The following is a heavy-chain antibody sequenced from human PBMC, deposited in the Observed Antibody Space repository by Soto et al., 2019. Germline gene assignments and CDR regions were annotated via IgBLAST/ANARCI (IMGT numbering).Heavy chain of an antibody. CDR2: ISYDGSKK. Sequence: PGGSLRLSCAASGFTFSSYGMHWVRQAPGKGLEWVAVISYDGSKKYYADSVKGRFTISRDNSKNTLYLQMDSLRAEDTAVYYCAKASEEGIFDYRGQGTMVTVSS. CDR1: GFTFSSYG. D-gene: IGHD3-10*01. CDR3: AKASEEGIFDY. J-gene: IGHJ4*02. V-gene: IGHV3-30*18.